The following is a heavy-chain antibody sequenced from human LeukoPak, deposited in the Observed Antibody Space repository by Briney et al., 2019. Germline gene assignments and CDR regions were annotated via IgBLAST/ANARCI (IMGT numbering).Heavy chain of an antibody. D-gene: IGHD6-25*01. CDR1: GGSFSGYY. CDR3: ARLYSTGPFDY. J-gene: IGHJ4*02. V-gene: IGHV4-34*01. Sequence: KTSETLSLTCAVYGGSFSGYYWSWIRQPPGKGLEWIGEINHSGSTNYNPSLKSRVTISVDTSKNQFSLKLSSVTAADTAVYYCARLYSTGPFDYWGQGTLVTVSS. CDR2: INHSGST.